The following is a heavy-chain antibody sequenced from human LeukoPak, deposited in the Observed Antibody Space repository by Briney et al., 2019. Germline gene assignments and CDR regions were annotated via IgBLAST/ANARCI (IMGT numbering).Heavy chain of an antibody. CDR1: GYTFTSYG. D-gene: IGHD6-13*01. V-gene: IGHV1-18*01. Sequence: ASVKVSCKASGYTFTSYGICWVRQAPGQGLGWMGWISTYNGKTNYAQKIQGRVTMTTDTSTSTAYMELRSLRSDDTAVYYCXXXLPYSSSWESIDYWGQGTLVTVSS. CDR2: ISTYNGKT. CDR3: XXXLPYSSSWESIDY. J-gene: IGHJ4*02.